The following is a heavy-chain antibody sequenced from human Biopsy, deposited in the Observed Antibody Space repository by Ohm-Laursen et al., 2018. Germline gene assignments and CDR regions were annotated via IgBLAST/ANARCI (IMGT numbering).Heavy chain of an antibody. CDR1: GGPSSNYA. D-gene: IGHD3-3*01. Sequence: SSVKASCKASGGPSSNYAFSWVRQAPGQGLEWVGRIVPVLGHLNYAQRFQGRVSITADKSTSYAFMELSRLTSGDTAVYYCAADADGYYTEFDYWGPGTLVTVSS. CDR2: IVPVLGHL. V-gene: IGHV1-69*04. J-gene: IGHJ4*02. CDR3: AADADGYYTEFDY.